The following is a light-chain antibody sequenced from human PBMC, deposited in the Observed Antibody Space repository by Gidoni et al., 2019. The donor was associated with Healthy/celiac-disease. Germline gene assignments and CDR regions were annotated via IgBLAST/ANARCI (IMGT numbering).Light chain of an antibody. CDR3: QQYGSSPRT. V-gene: IGKV3-20*01. Sequence: IVLTQSPGTLSLSPGERATLPCRASQSVSSSYLAWYQQKPGQAPRRLIYGASSWATGIPDRFSGSGSGTDFTLTISRLEPEDFAMYYCQQYGSSPRTFGQGTKVEIK. J-gene: IGKJ1*01. CDR2: GAS. CDR1: QSVSSSY.